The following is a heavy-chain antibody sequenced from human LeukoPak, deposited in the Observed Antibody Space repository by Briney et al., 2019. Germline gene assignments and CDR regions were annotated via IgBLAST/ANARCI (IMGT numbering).Heavy chain of an antibody. V-gene: IGHV1-69*04. CDR3: ARSLGGTTPDY. Sequence: GASVKVSCRASGGTFSSYAISWVRQAPGQGLEWMGRIIPILGIANYAQKFQGRVTITADKSTSTAYMELSSLRSEDTAVYYCARSLGGTTPDYWGQGTLVTVSP. CDR1: GGTFSSYA. J-gene: IGHJ4*02. CDR2: IIPILGIA. D-gene: IGHD3-16*01.